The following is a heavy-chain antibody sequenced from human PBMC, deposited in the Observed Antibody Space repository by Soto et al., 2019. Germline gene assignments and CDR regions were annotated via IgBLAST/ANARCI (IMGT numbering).Heavy chain of an antibody. J-gene: IGHJ4*02. CDR1: GGTFRNYP. CDR2: IFPLTDIP. Sequence: QVQLVQSGTEVKKPGSSVKVSCKASGGTFRNYPINWVRQAPGQGLEWMGSIFPLTDIPDYAQNFQARLTISADKSTSTAYVKLSSLTSDDTAMYFCARGPLVVLNYFESWGQGTLVTVSS. V-gene: IGHV1-69*02. CDR3: ARGPLVVLNYFES.